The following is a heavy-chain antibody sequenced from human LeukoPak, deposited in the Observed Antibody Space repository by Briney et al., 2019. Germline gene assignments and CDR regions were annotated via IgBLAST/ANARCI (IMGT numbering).Heavy chain of an antibody. CDR1: GFTFSSYA. J-gene: IGHJ4*02. CDR2: ISYDGSNK. D-gene: IGHD2-15*01. Sequence: PGGSLRLSCAASGFTFSSYAMHWVRQAPGKGLEWVAVISYDGSNKYYADSVKGRFTISRDNSKNTLYLQLNSLRAADTAVYYCARAPRRGGTFAYWGQGTLVTVSS. V-gene: IGHV3-30*04. CDR3: ARAPRRGGTFAY.